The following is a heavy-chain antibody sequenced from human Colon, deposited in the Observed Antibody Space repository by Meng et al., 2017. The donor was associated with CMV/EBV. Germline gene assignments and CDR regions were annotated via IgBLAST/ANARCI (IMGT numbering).Heavy chain of an antibody. Sequence: GGSLRLSCAATGFTFSSHGMHWVRQAPGKGLEWVSLITSDGSSAYYADSFRGRFTISRDNNKNLLFLHMNSLRSEDTALYYCGRDRVKRQLLFPDHWGQGTLVTVSS. V-gene: IGHV3-43*01. CDR3: GRDRVKRQLLFPDH. CDR2: ITSDGSSA. D-gene: IGHD1-1*01. J-gene: IGHJ4*02. CDR1: GFTFSSHG.